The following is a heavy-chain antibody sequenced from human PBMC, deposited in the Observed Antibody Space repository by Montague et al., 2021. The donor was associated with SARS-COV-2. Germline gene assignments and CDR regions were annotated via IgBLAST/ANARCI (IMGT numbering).Heavy chain of an antibody. CDR1: GGSISRGYYY. J-gene: IGHJ4*02. D-gene: IGHD5-18*01. V-gene: IGHV4-61*02. CDR3: ARGVDTGVVTVTGGFDS. Sequence: TLSLTCTVSGGSISRGYYYWSRIRLPAGKGLEWIGRIYRSGSPNYNPSLEGRVVLSVDTSRNQFSMKMTSVTAADTAMYYCARGVDTGVVTVTGGFDSWGQGTLVIVSS. CDR2: IYRSGSP.